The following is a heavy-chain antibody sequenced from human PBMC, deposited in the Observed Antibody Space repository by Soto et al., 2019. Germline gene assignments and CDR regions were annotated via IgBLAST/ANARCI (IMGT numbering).Heavy chain of an antibody. Sequence: PGESLKISCKGSGYSFTSYWIGWVRQMPGKGLEWMGIIYPGDSDTRYSPSFQGQVTISADKSISTAYLQWSSLKASDTAMYYCASQSLYCSSTSCYGNGMDVWGQRTTVTVSS. CDR3: ASQSLYCSSTSCYGNGMDV. CDR1: GYSFTSYW. D-gene: IGHD2-2*01. CDR2: IYPGDSDT. V-gene: IGHV5-51*01. J-gene: IGHJ6*02.